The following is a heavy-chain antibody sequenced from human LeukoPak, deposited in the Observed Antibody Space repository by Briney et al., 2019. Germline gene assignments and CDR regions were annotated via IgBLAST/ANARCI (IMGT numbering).Heavy chain of an antibody. V-gene: IGHV3-11*03. Sequence: GGSLTLLSASSGFTFSGHYMNLIREALGKRMKWVSYISGSSSYTNYADSVKGRFTISRDNAKNSLYLQMNSLRAEDTAVYYCAKGARGDTVTSIVGLSWFDPWGQGTLVTVSS. CDR1: GFTFSGHY. D-gene: IGHD4-17*01. CDR2: ISGSSSYT. J-gene: IGHJ5*02. CDR3: AKGARGDTVTSIVGLSWFDP.